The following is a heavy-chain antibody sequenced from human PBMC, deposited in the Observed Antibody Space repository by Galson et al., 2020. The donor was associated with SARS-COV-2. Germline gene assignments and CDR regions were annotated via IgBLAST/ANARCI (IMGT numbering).Heavy chain of an antibody. J-gene: IGHJ5*02. D-gene: IGHD3-10*01. Sequence: SETLSLTCAVYGGSFSGYYWSWIRQPPGKGLEWIGEINHVGNTDYNPSLESRLTTSVDTSKIQFYLKLTSVTAADTAVYYCARVERSYYGSGKYYNSPWFDPWGQGTLVTVS. V-gene: IGHV4-34*01. CDR2: INHVGNT. CDR3: ARVERSYYGSGKYYNSPWFDP. CDR1: GGSFSGYY.